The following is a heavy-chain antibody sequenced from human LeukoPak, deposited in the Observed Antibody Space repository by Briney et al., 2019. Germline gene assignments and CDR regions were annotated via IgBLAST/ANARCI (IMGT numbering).Heavy chain of an antibody. D-gene: IGHD1-26*01. CDR3: ARALVGAATLSY. J-gene: IGHJ4*02. Sequence: GESLQISCKGSGYSFTTYWIAWVRPMPGKGLEWMGVIYPGDSDTRYSPSFQGQVTLSADMSISTAYLQWSSLKASDTAIYYCARALVGAATLSYWGQGTLVTVSS. V-gene: IGHV5-51*01. CDR1: GYSFTTYW. CDR2: IYPGDSDT.